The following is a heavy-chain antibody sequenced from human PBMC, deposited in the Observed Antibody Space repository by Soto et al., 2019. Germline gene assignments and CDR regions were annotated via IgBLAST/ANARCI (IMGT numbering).Heavy chain of an antibody. D-gene: IGHD3-16*01. J-gene: IGHJ4*02. V-gene: IGHV4-59*01. CDR1: GGSIRNFY. Sequence: SETLSLTCTVSGGSIRNFYWSWIRQAPGKGLEWIGYIYHSGRTNYSPSLKGRVAMSVDSSKIRVFLKLTSVTAADTAVYYCARMGGDYFDYWGQGVRVTVSS. CDR3: ARMGGDYFDY. CDR2: IYHSGRT.